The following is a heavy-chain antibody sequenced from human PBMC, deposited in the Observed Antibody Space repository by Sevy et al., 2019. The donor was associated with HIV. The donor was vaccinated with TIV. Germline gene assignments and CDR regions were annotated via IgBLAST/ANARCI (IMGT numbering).Heavy chain of an antibody. J-gene: IGHJ3*02. CDR3: AKDFYDSSGYYPMEAFDI. V-gene: IGHV3-23*01. CDR2: LSGSGAST. CDR1: GFTFTTYA. Sequence: GGSLRLSCAASGFTFTTYAMGWVRQAPGKVLKWVPTLSGSGASTYYADSVKGRFTISRDNSKNTLFLQMDSLRVEDTAVYYCAKDFYDSSGYYPMEAFDIWGQGTMVTVSS. D-gene: IGHD3-22*01.